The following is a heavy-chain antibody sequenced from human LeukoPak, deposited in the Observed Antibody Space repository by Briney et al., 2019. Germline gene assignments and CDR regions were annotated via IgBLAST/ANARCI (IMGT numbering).Heavy chain of an antibody. D-gene: IGHD3-22*01. CDR3: ARDYYDSSGYYYFDY. CDR1: GFTFSDYY. Sequence: GGSLRLSCAASGFTFSDYYMSWIRQAPGRGLEWVSYISSSGSTIYYADSVKGRFTISRDNAKNSLYLQMNSLRAEDTAVYYCARDYYDSSGYYYFDYWGQGTLVTVSS. V-gene: IGHV3-11*04. J-gene: IGHJ4*02. CDR2: ISSSGSTI.